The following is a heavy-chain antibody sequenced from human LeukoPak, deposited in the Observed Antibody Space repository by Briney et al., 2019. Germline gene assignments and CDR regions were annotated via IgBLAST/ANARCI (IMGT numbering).Heavy chain of an antibody. V-gene: IGHV1-69*05. CDR2: IIPIFGTA. J-gene: IGHJ6*03. CDR3: ARDRNLLGVRGVRSYMDV. D-gene: IGHD3-10*01. CDR1: GGTFSSYA. Sequence: GASVKVSCKASGGTFSSYAISWVRQAPGQGLEWMGGIIPIFGTANYAQKFQGRVTITTDESTSTAYMELSSLRSEDTAVYYCARDRNLLGVRGVRSYMDVWGKGTTVTVSS.